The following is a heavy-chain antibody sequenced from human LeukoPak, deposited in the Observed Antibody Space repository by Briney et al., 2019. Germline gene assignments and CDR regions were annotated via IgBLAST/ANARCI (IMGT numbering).Heavy chain of an antibody. CDR2: INPDGSEK. V-gene: IGHV3-7*01. CDR3: ARVTYTGYSYGYFDY. Sequence: GGSLRLSCGASGFTFRTSWMNWVRQAPGKGLEWVASINPDGSEKYSVDSVKGRFTISRDNAKNSLYLQMNSLRAEDTAVYYCARVTYTGYSYGYFDYWGQGTLVTVSS. CDR1: GFTFRTSW. D-gene: IGHD5-18*01. J-gene: IGHJ4*02.